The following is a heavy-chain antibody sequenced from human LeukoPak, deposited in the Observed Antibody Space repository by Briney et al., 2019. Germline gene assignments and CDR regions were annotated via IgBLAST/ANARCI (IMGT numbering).Heavy chain of an antibody. CDR2: IIPILGIA. V-gene: IGHV1-69*04. J-gene: IGHJ6*02. D-gene: IGHD3-3*01. CDR3: ARGPKSTNYDFWSGYSNNAPYYYYGMDV. CDR1: GGTFSSYA. Sequence: SVKVSCKASGGTFSSYAISWVRQAPGQGLEWMGRIIPILGIANYAQKFQGRVTITADKSTSTAYMELSSLRSEDTAVYYCARGPKSTNYDFWSGYSNNAPYYYYGMDVWGQGTTVTVSS.